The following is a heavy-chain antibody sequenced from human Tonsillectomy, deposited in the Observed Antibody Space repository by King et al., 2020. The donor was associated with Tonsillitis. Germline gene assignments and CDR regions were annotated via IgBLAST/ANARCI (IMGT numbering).Heavy chain of an antibody. CDR1: GFTFSRYV. CDR3: ARELGSDADKVDHAVDG. J-gene: IGHJ3*01. D-gene: IGHD7-27*01. Sequence: VPLVESGGALVPPGGSLRLSCAASGFTFSRYVMNWVRQAPGKGLEYMAYITSSSNPIYYADSVKGRFTISRDNVRNSLYLHMNNLRDEATAGYYWARELGSDADKVDHAVDGGGQGTRVTVAA. V-gene: IGHV3-48*02. CDR2: ITSSSNPI.